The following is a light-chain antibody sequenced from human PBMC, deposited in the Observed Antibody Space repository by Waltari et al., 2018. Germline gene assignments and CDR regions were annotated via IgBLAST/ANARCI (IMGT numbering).Light chain of an antibody. Sequence: QSPLTQPPSASGPPGQSVSIPRPGTSSDVGGYNFVSCYQQHPGKAPKLMIYNVNNRPSGVPDRFSGSKSGNTASLTVSGLQAEDEADYYCSSYAGSNNYVFGSGTKVTVL. V-gene: IGLV2-8*01. CDR3: SSYAGSNNYV. CDR2: NVN. CDR1: SSDVGGYNF. J-gene: IGLJ1*01.